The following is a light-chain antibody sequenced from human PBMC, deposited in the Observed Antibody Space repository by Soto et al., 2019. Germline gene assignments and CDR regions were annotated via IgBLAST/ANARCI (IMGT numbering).Light chain of an antibody. CDR1: QSITTY. CDR2: AAS. CDR3: QKYDSARWT. Sequence: IRMTQSPSSLSASTGDRVTITCRASQSITTYLNWYRQKPGKAPKLLIYAASSLQSGVPSRFSGSGSGTDFTLTISSLQPEDVATYYCQKYDSARWTFGQGTKVDIK. V-gene: IGKV1-27*01. J-gene: IGKJ1*01.